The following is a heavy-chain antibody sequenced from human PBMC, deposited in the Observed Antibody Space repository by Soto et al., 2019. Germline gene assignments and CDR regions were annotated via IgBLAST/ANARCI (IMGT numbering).Heavy chain of an antibody. CDR1: GGSISSYY. D-gene: IGHD6-13*01. J-gene: IGHJ4*02. Sequence: VQLQESGPGLVKPSETLSLTCTVSGGSISSYYWSWIRQPPGKGLEWIGYIFYSGSTNYNPSLQSRVTISVDTSKNQFSQKLISVTAADTAVYYCARRYSSSSDYWGQGTLVTVSS. CDR3: ARRYSSSSDY. V-gene: IGHV4-59*08. CDR2: IFYSGST.